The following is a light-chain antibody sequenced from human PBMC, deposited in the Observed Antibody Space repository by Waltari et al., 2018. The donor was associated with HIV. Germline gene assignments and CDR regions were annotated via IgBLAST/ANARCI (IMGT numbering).Light chain of an antibody. V-gene: IGKV3-11*01. CDR3: QQRSNWPPLFT. CDR2: DAS. CDR1: QSVSSY. Sequence: EIVLTQSPATRSLSPGERANPPRRASQSVSSYLAWYQQKPGQAPRLLIYDASNRATGVPARFSGSGSGTDFTLTISSLEPEDFAVYYCQQRSNWPPLFTFGPGTKVDIK. J-gene: IGKJ3*01.